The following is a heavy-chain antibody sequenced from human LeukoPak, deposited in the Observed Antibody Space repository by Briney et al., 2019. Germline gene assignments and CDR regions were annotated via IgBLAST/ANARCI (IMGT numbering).Heavy chain of an antibody. D-gene: IGHD1-26*01. CDR3: ARVSQCPPWDYGMDV. J-gene: IGHJ6*02. CDR1: SGSISSYY. V-gene: IGHV4-59*12. Sequence: SETLSLTCTVSSGSISSYYWSWIRQPPGKGLEWIGYIYYSGSTNYNPSLKSRVTISVDTSKNQFSLKLSSVTAADTAVYYCARVSQCPPWDYGMDVWGQGTTVTVSS. CDR2: IYYSGST.